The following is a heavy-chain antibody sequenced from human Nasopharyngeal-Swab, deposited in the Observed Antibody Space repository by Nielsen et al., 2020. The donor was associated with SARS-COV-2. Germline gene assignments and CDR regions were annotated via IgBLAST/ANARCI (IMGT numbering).Heavy chain of an antibody. CDR3: AKDRGSGWYRLAS. CDR2: ISGSGGTT. D-gene: IGHD6-19*01. V-gene: IGHV3-23*01. CDR1: GFTFNNYA. Sequence: GESLKISCAASGFTFNNYAMSWVRQAPGKGLEWVSAISGSGGTTYYADSVKGRFTISRDDSKNTLYLQMNSPRAEDTAVYYCAKDRGSGWYRLASWGLGTLVTVSS. J-gene: IGHJ5*02.